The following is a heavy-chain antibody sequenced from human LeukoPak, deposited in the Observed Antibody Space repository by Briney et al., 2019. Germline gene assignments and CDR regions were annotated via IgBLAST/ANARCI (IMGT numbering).Heavy chain of an antibody. CDR1: GGSISSSSYY. Sequence: KPSETLSLTCTVSGGSISSSSYYWGWIRQPPGKGLEWIGSIYYSGSTYYNPSLKSRVTISVDTSKNQFSLKLSSVTAADTAVYYCARPMVRGVITTLGYWGQGTLVTVSS. CDR3: ARPMVRGVITTLGY. CDR2: IYYSGST. V-gene: IGHV4-39*01. J-gene: IGHJ4*02. D-gene: IGHD3-10*01.